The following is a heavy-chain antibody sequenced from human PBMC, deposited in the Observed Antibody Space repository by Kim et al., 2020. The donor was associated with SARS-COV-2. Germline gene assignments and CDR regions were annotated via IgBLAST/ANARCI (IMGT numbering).Heavy chain of an antibody. Sequence: SETLSLTCTVSGGSISSYYWSWIRQPAGKGLEWIGRIYTSGSTNYNPSLKSRVTMSVDTSKNQFSLKLSSVTAADTAVYYCARDEGLVVPGLDAFDIWGQGTMVTVSS. CDR1: GGSISSYY. CDR2: IYTSGST. V-gene: IGHV4-4*07. D-gene: IGHD2-2*01. CDR3: ARDEGLVVPGLDAFDI. J-gene: IGHJ3*02.